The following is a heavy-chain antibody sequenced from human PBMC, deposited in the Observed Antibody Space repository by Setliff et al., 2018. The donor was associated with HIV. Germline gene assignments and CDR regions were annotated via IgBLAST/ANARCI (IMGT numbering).Heavy chain of an antibody. CDR2: IKQDGSEK. CDR1: GFSFSSHW. J-gene: IGHJ6*03. V-gene: IGHV3-7*01. Sequence: PGESLRLSCAASGFSFSSHWMSWVRQAPGKGLEWVANIKQDGSEKYYVDSVRGRFTISRDNAKNSLYLQMNSLRAEDTAVYYCARDATRGGDMDVWAKGTTVTVSS. D-gene: IGHD2-15*01. CDR3: ARDATRGGDMDV.